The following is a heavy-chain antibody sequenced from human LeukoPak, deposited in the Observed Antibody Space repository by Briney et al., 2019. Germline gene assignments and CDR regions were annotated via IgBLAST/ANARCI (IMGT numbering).Heavy chain of an antibody. D-gene: IGHD6-13*01. CDR2: INHSGST. CDR1: GGSLSGYY. V-gene: IGHV4-34*01. Sequence: SETLSLTCAVYGGSLSGYYWSWIRQPPGKGLEWIGEINHSGSTNYNPSLKSRVTISVDTSKNQFSLKLNSVTAADTAVYYCARTPLIAAAGTYEDVWGQGTTVTVSS. J-gene: IGHJ6*02. CDR3: ARTPLIAAAGTYEDV.